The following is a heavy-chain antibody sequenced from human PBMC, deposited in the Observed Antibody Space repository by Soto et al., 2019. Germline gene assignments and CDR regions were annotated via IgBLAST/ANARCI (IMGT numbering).Heavy chain of an antibody. J-gene: IGHJ5*02. D-gene: IGHD3-22*01. CDR3: AKTTGSTMSWFDP. Sequence: GGSLRLSCAASGFTFSSYGMHWVRQAPGKGLEWVAVISYDGSNKYYADSVKGRFTISRDNSKNTLYLQMYSLRAEDTAVYYCAKTTGSTMSWFDPWGQGTLVTV. CDR2: ISYDGSNK. V-gene: IGHV3-30*18. CDR1: GFTFSSYG.